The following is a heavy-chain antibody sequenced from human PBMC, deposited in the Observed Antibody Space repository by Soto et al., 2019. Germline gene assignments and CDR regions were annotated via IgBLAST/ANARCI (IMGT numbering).Heavy chain of an antibody. J-gene: IGHJ4*02. CDR2: INPSGGST. V-gene: IGHV1-46*03. CDR1: GYTFTSYY. CDR3: ARVGLAAFFGVVTPFDY. Sequence: QVQLVQSGAEVKKPGASVKVSCKASGYTFTSYYMHWVRQAPGQGLEWMGIINPSGGSTSYAQKFQGRVTMTRDRYTSTVYMELSSLKSEDTAVYYCARVGLAAFFGVVTPFDYWGQGTLVTVSS. D-gene: IGHD3-3*01.